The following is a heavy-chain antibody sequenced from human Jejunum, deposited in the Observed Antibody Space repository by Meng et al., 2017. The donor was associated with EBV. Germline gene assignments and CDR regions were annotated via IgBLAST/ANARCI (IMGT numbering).Heavy chain of an antibody. CDR1: GGTFSNYA. J-gene: IGHJ4*02. CDR3: ARSLGGVVADYFDY. D-gene: IGHD3-16*02. CDR2: VIPIFATA. Sequence: QVQLVQSGAEVKXPXSSVKVSXKASGGTFSNYAFSWVRQAPGQGLEWMGGVIPIFATANYAQKFQGRVTITADKSTSTAYMELRSLRSEDTAVYYCARSLGGVVADYFDYWGQGTLVTVSS. V-gene: IGHV1-69*06.